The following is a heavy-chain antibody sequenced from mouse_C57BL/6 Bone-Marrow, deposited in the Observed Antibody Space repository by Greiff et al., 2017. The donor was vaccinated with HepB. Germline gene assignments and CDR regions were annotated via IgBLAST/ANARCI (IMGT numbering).Heavy chain of an antibody. V-gene: IGHV14-1*02. J-gene: IGHJ2*01. CDR3: VRPVGTTYDTYFDY. CDR1: GFNIKAYY. D-gene: IGHD5-5*01. CDR2: SDPEIGNS. Sequence: VQLQQSGAELVRPGALVKLSCKTSGFNIKAYYMHWVKQRPEQGLEWIGWSDPEIGNSKYDPKFQGKATITADTSSNTAYLQLSSLTSEDTAVYYCVRPVGTTYDTYFDYWGQGTTLTVSS.